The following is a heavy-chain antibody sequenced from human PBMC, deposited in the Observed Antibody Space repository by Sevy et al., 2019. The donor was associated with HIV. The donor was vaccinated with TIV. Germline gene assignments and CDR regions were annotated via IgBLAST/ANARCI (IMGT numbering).Heavy chain of an antibody. D-gene: IGHD5-18*01. CDR3: ARGSVDTAMEGYFDY. CDR2: IKQDGSEK. Sequence: GGSLRLSCAASGFTFSSYWMSWVRQAPGKGLEWVANIKQDGSEKYYVDSVKGRFTISRDNAKNSLYLQMNSLRAKDTAVYYCARGSVDTAMEGYFDYWGQGTLVTVSS. CDR1: GFTFSSYW. V-gene: IGHV3-7*01. J-gene: IGHJ4*02.